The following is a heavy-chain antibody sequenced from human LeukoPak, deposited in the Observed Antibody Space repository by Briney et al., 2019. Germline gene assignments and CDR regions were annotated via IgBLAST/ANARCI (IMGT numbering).Heavy chain of an antibody. D-gene: IGHD7-27*01. CDR1: GGSISNYY. CDR3: AGTGLFFDY. CDR2: MYHTGGT. J-gene: IGHJ4*02. V-gene: IGHV4-59*01. Sequence: KTSETLSLTCPVSGGSISNYYYWTWIRQPPGKGLEWIGHMYHTGGTNYNPSLKSRVSISLDTSKKHFSLKLSSVTAADTAVYYCAGTGLFFDYWGQGILVTVSS.